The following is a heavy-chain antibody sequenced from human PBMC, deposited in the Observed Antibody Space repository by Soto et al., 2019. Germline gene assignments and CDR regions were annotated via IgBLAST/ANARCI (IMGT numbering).Heavy chain of an antibody. Sequence: QVQPVQSGAEVKKPGSSVKVSCKASGGTFSSDDISWVRQAPGQGLEWMGKIIPMYSTTNYAQKFQGRITISADKSTNTVYMDLSSLRSEDTAVYYCARGDDSSGYAYDYWGQGTLVIVSS. J-gene: IGHJ4*02. CDR3: ARGDDSSGYAYDY. V-gene: IGHV1-69*06. CDR1: GGTFSSDD. D-gene: IGHD3-22*01. CDR2: IIPMYSTT.